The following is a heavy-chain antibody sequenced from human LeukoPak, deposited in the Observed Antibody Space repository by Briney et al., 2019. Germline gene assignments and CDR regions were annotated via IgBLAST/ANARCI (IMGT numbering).Heavy chain of an antibody. D-gene: IGHD4-17*01. V-gene: IGHV3-23*01. Sequence: PGGSLRLSCAASGFTFSSYAMSWVRQAPGKGLEWVSAISGSGGSTYYADSVKGRFTISRDNSKNTLYLQMNSLRAEDTAVYYRAKDSYGDYPNGWFDPWGQGTLVTVSS. CDR1: GFTFSSYA. J-gene: IGHJ5*02. CDR3: AKDSYGDYPNGWFDP. CDR2: ISGSGGST.